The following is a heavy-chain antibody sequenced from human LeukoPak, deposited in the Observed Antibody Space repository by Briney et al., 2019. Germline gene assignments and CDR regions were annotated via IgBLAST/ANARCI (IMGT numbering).Heavy chain of an antibody. J-gene: IGHJ6*03. V-gene: IGHV3-23*01. Sequence: GGSLRLPCAASGFTFSSYAMSWVRQAPGKGLEWVSAISGSGGSTYYADSVKGRFTISRDNSKNTLYLQMNSLRAEDTAVYYCAKVVGYCSSTSCFHYYYMDVWGKGTTVTVSS. D-gene: IGHD2-2*03. CDR3: AKVVGYCSSTSCFHYYYMDV. CDR2: ISGSGGST. CDR1: GFTFSSYA.